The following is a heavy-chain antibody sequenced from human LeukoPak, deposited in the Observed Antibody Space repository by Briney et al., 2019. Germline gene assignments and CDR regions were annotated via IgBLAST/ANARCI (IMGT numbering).Heavy chain of an antibody. D-gene: IGHD3-16*02. CDR1: GGSFSGYY. V-gene: IGHV4-34*01. CDR2: INHSGST. CDR3: ARARREGGDYVWGSYRYTSYDY. Sequence: TSETLSLTCAVYGGSFSGYYWSWIRQPPGKGLEWIGEINHSGSTNYNPSLKSRVTISVDTSKNQFSLKLSSVTAADTAVYYCARARREGGDYVWGSYRYTSYDYWGQGTLVTVSS. J-gene: IGHJ4*02.